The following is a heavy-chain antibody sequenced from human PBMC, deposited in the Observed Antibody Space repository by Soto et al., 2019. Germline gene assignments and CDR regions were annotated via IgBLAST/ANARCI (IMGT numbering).Heavy chain of an antibody. V-gene: IGHV3-30*18. J-gene: IGHJ4*02. CDR3: AKGRYYYDTYFDY. D-gene: IGHD3-22*01. CDR2: ISYDGSNK. CDR1: GFTFSSYG. Sequence: GGSLRLSCAASGFTFSSYGMHWVRQAPGKGLEWVAVISYDGSNKYYADSVKGRFTISRDNSKNTLYLQMNSLRAEDTAVYYCAKGRYYYDTYFDYWGQGTLVTVSS.